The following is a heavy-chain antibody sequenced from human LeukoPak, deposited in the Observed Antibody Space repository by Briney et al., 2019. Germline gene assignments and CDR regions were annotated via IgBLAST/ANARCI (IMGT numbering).Heavy chain of an antibody. J-gene: IGHJ5*02. D-gene: IGHD1-26*01. Sequence: ASVKVSCKASGYTYTGYHMHGVRQAPGQGLAGMGLISPNSVNTNYAQKCRGRFSMTRDTSISTAYMELSGLRSDDTALYYCARGLGWDSGTYLGAWGQGTLVTVSS. CDR3: ARGLGWDSGTYLGA. CDR1: GYTYTGYH. CDR2: ISPNSVNT. V-gene: IGHV1-2*02.